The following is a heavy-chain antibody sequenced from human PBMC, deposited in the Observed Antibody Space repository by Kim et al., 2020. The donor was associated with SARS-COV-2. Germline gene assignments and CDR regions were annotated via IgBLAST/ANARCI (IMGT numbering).Heavy chain of an antibody. J-gene: IGHJ4*02. D-gene: IGHD6-6*01. CDR3: ARFGSSSSAHFDY. Sequence: SPSFQGHVTISADKSISTAYLQWSSLKASDTAMYYCARFGSSSSAHFDYWGQGTLVTVSS. V-gene: IGHV5-10-1*01.